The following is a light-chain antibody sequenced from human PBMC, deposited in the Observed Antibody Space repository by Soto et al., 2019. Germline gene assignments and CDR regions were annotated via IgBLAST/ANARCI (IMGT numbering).Light chain of an antibody. J-gene: IGKJ1*01. CDR1: QSVSNNY. Sequence: IVLRHSPCTLSLSPVARATLSCMASQSVSNNYLAWYQQKPGQAPRLLIYGASNRATGIPDRFSGSGSGTDFTLTISRLEPEDFAVYYCQQYGSSGTFGQGTKVDIK. CDR2: GAS. V-gene: IGKV3-20*01. CDR3: QQYGSSGT.